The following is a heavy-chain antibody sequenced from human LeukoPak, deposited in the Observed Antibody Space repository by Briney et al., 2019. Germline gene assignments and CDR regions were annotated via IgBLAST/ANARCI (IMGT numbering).Heavy chain of an antibody. Sequence: SETLSLTCAVYGGSFSGYYWSWIRQPPGKRLEWIGRVNHGGSTNYNPSLKSRVTLSVHTSKNQFSLNLTSVTAAVAAVYYCARGTYDSSGYYFYFDFWAQGILVTVSS. J-gene: IGHJ4*02. D-gene: IGHD3-22*01. V-gene: IGHV4-34*01. CDR3: ARGTYDSSGYYFYFDF. CDR2: VNHGGST. CDR1: GGSFSGYY.